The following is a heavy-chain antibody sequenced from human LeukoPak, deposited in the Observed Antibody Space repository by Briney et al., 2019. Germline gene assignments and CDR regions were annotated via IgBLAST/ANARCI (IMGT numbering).Heavy chain of an antibody. D-gene: IGHD1-1*01. CDR3: ARIRLSGTTRSTNFDY. V-gene: IGHV1-2*06. CDR2: INPNSGGT. Sequence: ASVKVSCKASGYTFTGYYMHWVRQAPGQGLEWMGRINPNSGGTNYAQKLQGRVTMTRDTSISTAYMELSRLRSDDTAVYYCARIRLSGTTRSTNFDYWGQGTLVTVSS. J-gene: IGHJ4*02. CDR1: GYTFTGYY.